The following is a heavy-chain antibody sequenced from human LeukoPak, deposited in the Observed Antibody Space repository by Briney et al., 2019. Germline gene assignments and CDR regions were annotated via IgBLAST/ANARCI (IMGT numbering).Heavy chain of an antibody. J-gene: IGHJ4*02. Sequence: SETLSLTCTVSGGSISSSSFYWGWIRQPPGKGLEWVGSIYYSGSTYYNPSLKSRVTMSVDTSKNQFSLKLSSVTAADTALYYCARRGIGYCSSSSCPTEYYFDNWGQGTLVTVSS. CDR2: IYYSGST. D-gene: IGHD2-2*01. CDR1: GGSISSSSFY. V-gene: IGHV4-39*01. CDR3: ARRGIGYCSSSSCPTEYYFDN.